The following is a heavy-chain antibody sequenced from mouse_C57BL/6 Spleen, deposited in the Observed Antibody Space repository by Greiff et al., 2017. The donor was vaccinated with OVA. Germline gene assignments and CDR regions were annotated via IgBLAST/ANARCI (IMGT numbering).Heavy chain of an antibody. D-gene: IGHD2-12*01. J-gene: IGHJ4*01. Sequence: EVQGVESGEGLVKPGGSLKLSCAASGFTFSSYAMSWVRQTPEKRLEWVAYISSGGDYIYYADTVKGRFTISRDNARNTLYLQMSSLKSEDTAMYYCTREKRRGGYYAMDYWGQGTSVTVSS. CDR3: TREKRRGGYYAMDY. CDR1: GFTFSSYA. V-gene: IGHV5-9-1*02. CDR2: ISSGGDYI.